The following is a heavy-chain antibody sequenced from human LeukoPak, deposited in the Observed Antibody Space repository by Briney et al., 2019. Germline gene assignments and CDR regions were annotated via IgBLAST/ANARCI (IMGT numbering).Heavy chain of an antibody. Sequence: GGSLRLSCAASGFTFSSYWMSWVRQAPGKGLEWVANIKQDGSKKYYVDSVKGRFTISRDNAKNSLYLQMNSPRPEDTALYYCSTGPRSLPYWGPGTLVTVSS. D-gene: IGHD4-23*01. CDR3: STGPRSLPY. CDR1: GFTFSSYW. V-gene: IGHV3-7*03. CDR2: IKQDGSKK. J-gene: IGHJ4*01.